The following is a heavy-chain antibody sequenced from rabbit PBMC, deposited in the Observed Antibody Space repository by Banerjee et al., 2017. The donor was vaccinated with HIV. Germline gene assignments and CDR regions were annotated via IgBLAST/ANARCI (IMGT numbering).Heavy chain of an antibody. D-gene: IGHD7-1*01. CDR1: GFSFSSSYY. CDR3: TRQPYWSGSL. V-gene: IGHV1S40*01. CDR2: IYAGSSGST. J-gene: IGHJ4*01. Sequence: QSLEESGGDLVKPGASLTLTCTASGFSFSSSYYMCWVRQAPGKGLEWIACIYAGSSGSTYYASWAKGRFTISKTSSTTVTLQMTSLTAADTATYFCTRQPYWSGSLWGQGTLVTVS.